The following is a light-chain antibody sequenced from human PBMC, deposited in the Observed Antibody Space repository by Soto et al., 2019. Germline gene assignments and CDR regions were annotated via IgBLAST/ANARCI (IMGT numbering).Light chain of an antibody. CDR1: QTVRNNY. CDR3: QQFSSYPLT. Sequence: ELVLTQSPGTLSLSPGERATLSCRASQTVRNNYLAWYQQKPGQAPRLLIYDASSSATGIPDRFSGGGSGTNFSPTISRLEPEDFAVYYCQQFSSYPLTFGGGTKVDIK. CDR2: DAS. J-gene: IGKJ4*01. V-gene: IGKV3-20*01.